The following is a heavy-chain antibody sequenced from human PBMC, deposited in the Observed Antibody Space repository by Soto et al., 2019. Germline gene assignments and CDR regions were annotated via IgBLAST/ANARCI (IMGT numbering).Heavy chain of an antibody. D-gene: IGHD2-21*02. V-gene: IGHV4-59*01. CDR2: IYYSGTT. CDR3: ARGGGIVVVTAPYDH. J-gene: IGHJ4*02. Sequence: SETLSLTCTVSGGSISGYYWSWIRQPPGKGLEWIGYIYYSGTTSYNPSLNSRVTMSVDTSKNQFSLKVNSVTAADTAVYYCARGGGIVVVTAPYDHWGQGTLVTVSS. CDR1: GGSISGYY.